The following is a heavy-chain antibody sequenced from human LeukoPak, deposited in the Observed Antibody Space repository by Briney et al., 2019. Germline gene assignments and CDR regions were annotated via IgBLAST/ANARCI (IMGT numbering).Heavy chain of an antibody. CDR3: AKARLAGLFDY. Sequence: QPGGSLRLSCAASGFTFSSYGMHWVRQAPGKGLEWVTFIPYDGSNKYYADSVKGRFTISRDNSKNTLYLQMNSLRAEDTAVYYCAKARLAGLFDYWGQGTLVTVSS. V-gene: IGHV3-30*02. CDR2: IPYDGSNK. CDR1: GFTFSSYG. D-gene: IGHD6-19*01. J-gene: IGHJ4*02.